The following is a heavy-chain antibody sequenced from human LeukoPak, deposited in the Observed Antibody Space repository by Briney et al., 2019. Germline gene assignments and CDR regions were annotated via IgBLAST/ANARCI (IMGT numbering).Heavy chain of an antibody. J-gene: IGHJ4*02. V-gene: IGHV4-31*03. CDR3: ARSDATGTLVSY. CDR1: GGSISSGGYY. Sequence: SETLSLTCTVSGGSISSGGYYWSWIRQHPGKGLEWIGYIYYSGTTYYNPSLKSRVTISVDTPKNQFSLKLISVTAADTAVYYCARSDATGTLVSYWGQGTLVIVSS. D-gene: IGHD6-13*01. CDR2: IYYSGTT.